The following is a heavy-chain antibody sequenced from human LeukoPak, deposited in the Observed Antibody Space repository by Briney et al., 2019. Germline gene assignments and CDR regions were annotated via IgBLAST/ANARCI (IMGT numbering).Heavy chain of an antibody. CDR1: GYSFTSYW. D-gene: IGHD3-22*01. CDR2: IYPGDSDT. J-gene: IGHJ3*02. Sequence: GESLQISCKGSGYSFTSYWIGWVRQMPGKGLEWMGIIYPGDSDTRYSPSFQGQVTISADKSISTAYLQWSSLKASDTAMYYCARHRVDYYDSSGSETDAFDIWGQGTMVTVSS. CDR3: ARHRVDYYDSSGSETDAFDI. V-gene: IGHV5-51*01.